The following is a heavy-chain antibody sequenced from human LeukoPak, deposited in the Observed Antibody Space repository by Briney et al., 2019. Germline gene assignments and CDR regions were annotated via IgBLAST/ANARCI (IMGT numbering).Heavy chain of an antibody. J-gene: IGHJ4*02. V-gene: IGHV4-30-4*01. CDR3: ARVVVVPAVVDY. D-gene: IGHD2-2*01. Sequence: SQTLSLTCTLSGGSISSGDYYWSWIRQPPGKGLEWIGYIYYSGSTYYNPSLKSRVTISVDTSKNQFSLKLSSVTAADTAVYYCARVVVVPAVVDYWGQGTLVTVSS. CDR1: GGSISSGDYY. CDR2: IYYSGST.